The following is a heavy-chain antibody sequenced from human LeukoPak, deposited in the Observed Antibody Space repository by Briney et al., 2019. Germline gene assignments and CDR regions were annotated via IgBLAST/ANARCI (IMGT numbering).Heavy chain of an antibody. J-gene: IGHJ4*02. V-gene: IGHV1-2*02. CDR1: GYTFTDYY. CDR3: AREWDYYAF. CDR2: INPKSGDT. Sequence: ASVKVSCKASGYTFTDYYMHWVRQAPGQGLEWMGWINPKSGDTRYAQKFQGRVTMTRDTSITTAYMDLSSLGSDDTAVYFCAREWDYYAFWGQGTLVTVSS.